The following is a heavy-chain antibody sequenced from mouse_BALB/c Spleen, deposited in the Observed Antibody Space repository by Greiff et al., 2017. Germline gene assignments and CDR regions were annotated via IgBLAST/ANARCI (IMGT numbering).Heavy chain of an antibody. CDR1: GYTFTDYA. CDR2: ISTYYGDA. J-gene: IGHJ3*01. CDR3: ARTTATKGFAY. V-gene: IGHV1S137*01. Sequence: VQLQKSGAELVRPGVSVKISCKGSGYTFTDYAMHWVKQSHAKSLEWIGVISTYYGDASYNQKFKGKATMTVDKSSSTAYMELARLTSEDSAIYYCARTTATKGFAYWGQGTLVTVSA. D-gene: IGHD1-2*01.